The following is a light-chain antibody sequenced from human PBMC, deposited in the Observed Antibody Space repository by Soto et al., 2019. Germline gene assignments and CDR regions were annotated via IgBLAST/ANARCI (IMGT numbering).Light chain of an antibody. CDR3: QQYANSRWP. CDR2: GSS. CDR1: QSVASAY. J-gene: IGKJ1*01. V-gene: IGKV3-20*01. Sequence: EIVLTQSPGTPSLSPGERATLSCRASQSVASAYLAWYQHKPGQAPRLLIYGSSSRAVGVPDRISGSGSGAAFTLTISRLEPEDFAVYYCQQYANSRWPFSLGTKVEAK.